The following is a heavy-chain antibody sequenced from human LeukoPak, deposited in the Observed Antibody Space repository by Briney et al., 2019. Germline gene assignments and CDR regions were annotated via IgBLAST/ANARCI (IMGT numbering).Heavy chain of an antibody. V-gene: IGHV3-64D*06. J-gene: IGHJ4*02. CDR1: GFTFSSYA. CDR3: VKGITMIVVVITGFDY. Sequence: PGGSLSLSCSASGFTFSSYAMHWVRPAPGKGLEYVSAIISNGGSTYYADSVKGRFTISRDNSKNTLYLQMSSLRAEDTAVYYCVKGITMIVVVITGFDYWGQGTLVTVSS. D-gene: IGHD3-22*01. CDR2: IISNGGST.